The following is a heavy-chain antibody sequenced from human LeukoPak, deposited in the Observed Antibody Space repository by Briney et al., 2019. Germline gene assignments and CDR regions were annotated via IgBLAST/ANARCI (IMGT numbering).Heavy chain of an antibody. Sequence: SVTDSFLGTGGTFSSYASSWVRQAPGQGLEWMGRIIPIHGIANNVQKFQGRVTITADKSTSTAYMELSSLRSEDTAVYYSASFLGYSYSGGRAFDSWGQGQWSPSLQ. CDR3: ASFLGYSYSGGRAFDS. V-gene: IGHV1-69*04. CDR1: GGTFSSYA. CDR2: IIPIHGIA. J-gene: IGHJ3*02. D-gene: IGHD5-18*01.